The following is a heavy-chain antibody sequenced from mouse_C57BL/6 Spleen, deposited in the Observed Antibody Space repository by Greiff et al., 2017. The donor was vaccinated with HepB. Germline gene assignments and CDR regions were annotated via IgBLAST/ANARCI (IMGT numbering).Heavy chain of an antibody. D-gene: IGHD2-3*01. V-gene: IGHV1-7*01. CDR2: INPSSGYT. J-gene: IGHJ1*03. CDR3: ARMVTTELGPHWYFDV. CDR1: GYTFTSYW. Sequence: QVHVKQSGAELAKPGASVKLSCKASGYTFTSYWMHWVKQRPGQGLEWIGYINPSSGYTKYNQKFKDKATLTADKSSSTAYMQLSSLTYEDSAVYFCARMVTTELGPHWYFDVWGTGTTVTVSS.